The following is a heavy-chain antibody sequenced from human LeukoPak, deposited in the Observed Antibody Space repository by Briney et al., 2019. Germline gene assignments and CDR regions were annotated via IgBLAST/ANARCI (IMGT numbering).Heavy chain of an antibody. CDR1: GGSFSGYY. CDR2: INRSGSI. V-gene: IGHV4-34*01. CDR3: ARGKGSGSYSDWFDP. Sequence: PSETLSLTCAVYGGSFSGYYWNWIRQSPGKGLEWLGEINRSGSIKYNPSLKSRVTISLETSKNHFSLKMSSVTAADTAVYYCARGKGSGSYSDWFDPWGQGTLVTVSS. D-gene: IGHD3-10*01. J-gene: IGHJ5*02.